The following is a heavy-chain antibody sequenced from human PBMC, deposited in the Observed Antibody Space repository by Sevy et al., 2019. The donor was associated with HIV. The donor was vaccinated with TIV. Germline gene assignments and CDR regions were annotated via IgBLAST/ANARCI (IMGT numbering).Heavy chain of an antibody. Sequence: GGFLRLSCIASGFSFSNHWMTWVRQAPGKGLEWVANIKKDGTDKFYVDAVKGSFSISRDNANNSLNLQMNSLRVEDTAVYYCARDRRVEFGGSDLWGQGTLVTVSS. CDR2: IKKDGTDK. J-gene: IGHJ4*02. CDR1: GFSFSNHW. CDR3: ARDRRVEFGGSDL. V-gene: IGHV3-7*03. D-gene: IGHD3-10*01.